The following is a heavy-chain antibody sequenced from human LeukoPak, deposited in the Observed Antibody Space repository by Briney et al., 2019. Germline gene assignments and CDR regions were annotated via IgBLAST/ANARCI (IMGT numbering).Heavy chain of an antibody. CDR3: GRDGSCSSTSCYYYYYGMDV. D-gene: IGHD2-2*01. Sequence: PGGSLRLSCAASGFTFSSYSMNWVRQAPGKGLEWVSSISSSSSYIYYADSVKGRFTISRDNAKNSLYLQMNSLRAEDTAVYYCGRDGSCSSTSCYYYYYGMDVWGQGTTVTVSS. V-gene: IGHV3-21*01. CDR2: ISSSSSYI. J-gene: IGHJ6*02. CDR1: GFTFSSYS.